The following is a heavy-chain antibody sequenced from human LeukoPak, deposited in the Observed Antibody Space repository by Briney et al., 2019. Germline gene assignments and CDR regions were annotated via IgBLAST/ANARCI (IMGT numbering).Heavy chain of an antibody. CDR3: ARDSRDGYSHFDS. J-gene: IGHJ4*02. D-gene: IGHD5-24*01. V-gene: IGHV4-31*03. Sequence: SETLSLTCTVSGGSISSGISYWSWIRQRPGQGLEWIGYIYHSGTTYYSPSLKSRVIISVDTSKNQFSLKLSSVTAADTAVYYCARDSRDGYSHFDSWGQGTLVTVSS. CDR1: GGSISSGISY. CDR2: IYHSGTT.